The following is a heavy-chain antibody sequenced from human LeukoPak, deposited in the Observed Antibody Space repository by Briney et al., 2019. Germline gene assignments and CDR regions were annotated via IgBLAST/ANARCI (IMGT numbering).Heavy chain of an antibody. CDR1: GFTFSSYA. Sequence: PGGSLRLSCAASGFTFSSYAMSWVRQAPGKGLEWVSGINGSGGSTYYADSVKGRFTISRDNSKNTLYLQRNSLRAEDTAVYYCAKISGNCGGDCYTPPFDYWGQGTLVTVSP. J-gene: IGHJ4*02. CDR2: INGSGGST. CDR3: AKISGNCGGDCYTPPFDY. V-gene: IGHV3-23*01. D-gene: IGHD2-21*02.